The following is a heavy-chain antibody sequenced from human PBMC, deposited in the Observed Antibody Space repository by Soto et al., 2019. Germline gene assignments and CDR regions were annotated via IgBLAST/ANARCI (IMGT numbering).Heavy chain of an antibody. CDR2: VYTSGST. V-gene: IGHV4-4*07. CDR3: ARTIGAAYYFDF. J-gene: IGHJ4*02. CDR1: GDSMTKYY. Sequence: QVQLQESGPGLVKPSETLSLTCNVSGDSMTKYYWSWIRQPAGKGLEWIGRVYTSGSTNYNPSLKSRVTMSIDTSNNPFSLSLKYVTAADTAVYYCARTIGAAYYFDFWGQGALVTVSS. D-gene: IGHD6-13*01.